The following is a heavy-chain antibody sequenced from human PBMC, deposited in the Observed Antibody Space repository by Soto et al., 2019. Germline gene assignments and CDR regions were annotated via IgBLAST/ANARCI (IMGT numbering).Heavy chain of an antibody. CDR1: GYTFTSYT. CDR2: IGPSSGNT. Sequence: ASVKVSCKASGYTFTSYTISWVRQAPGQGLEWVGWIGPSSGNTDSARNLQGRVTMTTDTSTSTAYMDLRSLRSDDTAVYYCAIDTGNFFDYWGQGTLVTVSS. J-gene: IGHJ4*02. CDR3: AIDTGNFFDY. V-gene: IGHV1-18*01.